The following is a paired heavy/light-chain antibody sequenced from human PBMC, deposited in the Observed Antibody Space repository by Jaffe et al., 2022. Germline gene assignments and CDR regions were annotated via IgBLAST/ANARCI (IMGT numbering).Light chain of an antibody. CDR1: QSIGSS. Sequence: ETVLTQSPDFQSVTPKEKVTITCRASQSIGSSLHWYQQKPDQSPKLLIRYASQSFSGVPSRFSGSGSGTDFTLTINSLEAEDAATYYCHQSSTLPATFGQGTRLEIK. V-gene: IGKV6-21*01. CDR3: HQSSTLPAT. J-gene: IGKJ5*01. CDR2: YAS.
Heavy chain of an antibody. CDR3: ARQEGYGSGSYLWNAFDI. D-gene: IGHD3-10*01. V-gene: IGHV4-39*01. Sequence: QLQLQESGPGLVKPSETLSLTCSASDGSISRRNYYWGWIRQPPEKGLEWIGSIHYSGSTYYNPSLKSRVTISVDTSKNQFSLKLISVTAADTAVYYCARQEGYGSGSYLWNAFDIWGQGTMVTVSS. CDR1: DGSISRRNYY. J-gene: IGHJ3*02. CDR2: IHYSGST.